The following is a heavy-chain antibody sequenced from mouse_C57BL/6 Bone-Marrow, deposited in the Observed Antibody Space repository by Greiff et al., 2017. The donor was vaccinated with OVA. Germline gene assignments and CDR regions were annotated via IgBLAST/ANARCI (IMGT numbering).Heavy chain of an antibody. V-gene: IGHV1-63*01. Sequence: QVQLQQPGAELVRPGTSVKMSCKASGYTFTNYWIGWAKQRPGHGLEWIGDIYPGGGYTNYNEKFKGKGTLTADKSSGTADMQFSSLTSEDSAIYYCARWKGLEGYVGYWGQGTTLTVSS. CDR3: ARWKGLEGYVGY. CDR1: GYTFTNYW. CDR2: IYPGGGYT. D-gene: IGHD2-13*01. J-gene: IGHJ2*01.